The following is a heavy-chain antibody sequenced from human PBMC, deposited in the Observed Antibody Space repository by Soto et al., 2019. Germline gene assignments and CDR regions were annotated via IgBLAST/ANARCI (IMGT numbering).Heavy chain of an antibody. CDR3: AKGPSYSGAYFPFGY. CDR2: ISAYSGDT. D-gene: IGHD1-26*01. CDR1: GCTFTSHG. J-gene: IGHJ4*02. Sequence: GASLTVSCKSSGCTFTSHGITWVRQAPGQGLELVGWISAYSGDTNYAQKFQGRVTMTTDTFTSTAYMDLSSLRAEDTAVYSCAKGPSYSGAYFPFGYWGQGTLVTVSS. V-gene: IGHV1-18*01.